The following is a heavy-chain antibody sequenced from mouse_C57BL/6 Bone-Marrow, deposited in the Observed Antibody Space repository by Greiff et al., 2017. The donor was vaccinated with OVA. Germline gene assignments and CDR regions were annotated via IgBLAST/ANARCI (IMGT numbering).Heavy chain of an antibody. CDR2: IYPRSGNT. CDR1: GYTFTSYG. D-gene: IGHD1-1*01. J-gene: IGHJ3*01. Sequence: VQLQQSGAELARPGASVKLSCKASGYTFTSYGISWVKQRPGQGLEWIGEIYPRSGNTYYNEKFKGKATLTADKSSSTAYMELRSLTSEDSAVYVCARKERSPYCGFAYWGQGTLVTVSA. CDR3: ARKERSPYCGFAY. V-gene: IGHV1-81*01.